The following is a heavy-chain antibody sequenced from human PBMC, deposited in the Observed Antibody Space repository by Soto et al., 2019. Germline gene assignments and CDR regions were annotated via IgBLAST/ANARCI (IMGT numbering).Heavy chain of an antibody. Sequence: QVQLVQSGPEVTMPGASVKVSCKTSGYTFTAYGLAWLRQAPGQRPEWLGWVGTANANTNYAEKFQGRVTMTSDSSTTTTYMELRSLISDATAVYYCARELNTYPTAYYSFAYWRQGTLVTVSS. CDR1: GYTFTAYG. CDR3: ARELNTYPTAYYSFAY. CDR2: VGTANANT. V-gene: IGHV1-18*01. D-gene: IGHD3-9*01. J-gene: IGHJ4*02.